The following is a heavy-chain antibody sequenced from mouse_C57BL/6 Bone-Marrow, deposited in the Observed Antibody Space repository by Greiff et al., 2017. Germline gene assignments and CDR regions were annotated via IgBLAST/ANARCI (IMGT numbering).Heavy chain of an antibody. J-gene: IGHJ2*01. CDR2: IDPSDSET. CDR3: SRSAYGQGDY. CDR1: GYTFTSYW. D-gene: IGHD1-2*01. V-gene: IGHV1-52*01. Sequence: VQLQQPGAELVRPGSSVKLSCKASGYTFTSYWMHWVKQRPIQGLEWIGNIDPSDSETHYNPKFKDKATLTVDKSSSTAYMQLRRLTSEDSAVFYCSRSAYGQGDYWGQGTTLTVSS.